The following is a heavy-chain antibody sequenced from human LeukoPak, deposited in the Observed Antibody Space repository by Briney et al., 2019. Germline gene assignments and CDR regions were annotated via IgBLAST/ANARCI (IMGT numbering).Heavy chain of an antibody. V-gene: IGHV1-2*02. CDR2: INPNSGGT. CDR3: ARDSPLITGTTSRLFDY. CDR1: GYTFTGYY. D-gene: IGHD1-7*01. Sequence: ASVKVSCKASGYTFTGYYMHWVRQAPGQGLEWMGWINPNSGGTNYAQKFQGRVTMTRDTSISTAYMELRSLRSDDTAVYYCARDSPLITGTTSRLFDYWGQGTLVTVSS. J-gene: IGHJ4*02.